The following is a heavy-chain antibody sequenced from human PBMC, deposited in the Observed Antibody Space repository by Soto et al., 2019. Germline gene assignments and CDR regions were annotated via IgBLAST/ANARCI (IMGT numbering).Heavy chain of an antibody. Sequence: ASVKVSCKASGYTFTSYGISWVRQAPGQGPEWMGWISAYNGNTNYAQKLQGRVTMTTDTSTSTAYMELRSLRSYDTAVYYCARVASVLVVAAQLASCGCWGQGSLVTVGS. J-gene: IGHJ4*02. V-gene: IGHV1-18*01. CDR1: GYTFTSYG. CDR2: ISAYNGNT. CDR3: ARVASVLVVAAQLASCGC. D-gene: IGHD2-15*01.